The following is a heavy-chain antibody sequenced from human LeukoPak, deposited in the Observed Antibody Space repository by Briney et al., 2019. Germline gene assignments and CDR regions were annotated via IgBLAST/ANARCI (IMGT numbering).Heavy chain of an antibody. D-gene: IGHD1-14*01. J-gene: IGHJ6*03. V-gene: IGHV4-59*02. Sequence: SETLSLTCTVSGGSVSGYYWSWIRQPPGKGLEWIGYIYYSGSTNYNPSLKSRVTISVDTSKNQFSLKLSSVTAADTAVYYCASNQNYYYYYMDVWGKGTTVTVSS. CDR3: ASNQNYYYYYMDV. CDR2: IYYSGST. CDR1: GGSVSGYY.